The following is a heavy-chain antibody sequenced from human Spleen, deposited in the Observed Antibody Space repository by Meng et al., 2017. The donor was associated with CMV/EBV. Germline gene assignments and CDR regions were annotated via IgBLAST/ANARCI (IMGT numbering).Heavy chain of an antibody. Sequence: GSLRLSCAASGFAFSTDAMTWVRQAPGKGLEWVSVIYSGGSATYHADSVKGRFNISRDNSKNMVYLHMNSLRADDTARYYCARLGSYTYYYYGMDVWGQGTTVTVSS. CDR3: ARLGSYTYYYYGMDV. V-gene: IGHV3-23*03. CDR1: GFAFSTDA. J-gene: IGHJ6*02. D-gene: IGHD1-26*01. CDR2: IYSGGSAT.